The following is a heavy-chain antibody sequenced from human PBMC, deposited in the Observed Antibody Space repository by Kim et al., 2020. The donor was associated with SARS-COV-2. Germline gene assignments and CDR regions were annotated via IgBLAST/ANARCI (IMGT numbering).Heavy chain of an antibody. CDR2: IKQDGSEK. Sequence: GGSLRLSCAASGFTFSSYWMSWVRQAPGKGLEWVANIKQDGSEKYYVDSVKGRFTISRDNAKNSLYLQMNSLRAEDTAVYYCARLGLMGATDPVGYYYYGMDVWGQGTTGTVSS. CDR3: ARLGLMGATDPVGYYYYGMDV. J-gene: IGHJ6*02. V-gene: IGHV3-7*03. CDR1: GFTFSSYW. D-gene: IGHD1-26*01.